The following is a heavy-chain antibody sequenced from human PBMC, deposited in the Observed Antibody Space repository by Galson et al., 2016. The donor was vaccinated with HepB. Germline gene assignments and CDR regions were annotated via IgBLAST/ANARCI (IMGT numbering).Heavy chain of an antibody. CDR3: AREGNYYTLDY. CDR1: GYTFTGYY. D-gene: IGHD1-26*01. Sequence: SVKVSCKASGYTFTGYYIDWVRQAPGQGLEWMGRINPNSGGTKYVQKFQGRVTMTRDTSISTAYMELSRLRSDDTAVYYCAREGNYYTLDYWGQGTLVTVSS. V-gene: IGHV1-2*06. J-gene: IGHJ4*02. CDR2: INPNSGGT.